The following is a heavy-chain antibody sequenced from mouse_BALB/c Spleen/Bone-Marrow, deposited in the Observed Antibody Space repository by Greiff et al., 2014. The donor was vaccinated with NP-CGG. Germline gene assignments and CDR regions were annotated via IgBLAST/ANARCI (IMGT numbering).Heavy chain of an antibody. V-gene: IGHV1-54*01. CDR1: GYAFTNYL. J-gene: IGHJ2*01. CDR2: INPGSGGA. Sequence: VQLQQSGAELVRPGTAVNVSCKASGYAFTNYLIEWVKQRPGQGLEWIGVINPGSGGANYNEKFKGKATLTADKSSSTAYMQLSSLTADDVAVYFCARFGRYYFDYWGQGTTLTVSS. CDR3: ARFGRYYFDY.